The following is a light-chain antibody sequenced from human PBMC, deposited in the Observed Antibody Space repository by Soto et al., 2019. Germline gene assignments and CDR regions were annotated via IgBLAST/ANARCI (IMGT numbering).Light chain of an antibody. Sequence: DIQMTQSPSSLSASVGDRVTITCRASQSISSYLNWYQQKPGKAPKFLIYAASDLHTGVPSRFSGSGSGTDFTLTISSLQPEDFATYYCQQSYSSPLTFGGGTRWIS. CDR3: QQSYSSPLT. J-gene: IGKJ4*01. CDR2: AAS. V-gene: IGKV1-39*01. CDR1: QSISSY.